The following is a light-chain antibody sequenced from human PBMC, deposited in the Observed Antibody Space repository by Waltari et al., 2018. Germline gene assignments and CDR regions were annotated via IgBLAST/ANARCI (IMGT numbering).Light chain of an antibody. CDR3: QQYGSSPRT. Sequence: EIVLTQSPGTLSLSPGEGATLSCRASQSVNTDLALYQPRPGQAPRLLIYGASSRATGIPDGFSGSGSGTDFTLNISRLDPEDFAVYFGQQYGSSPRTFGQGTKVEVK. V-gene: IGKV3-20*01. J-gene: IGKJ1*01. CDR2: GAS. CDR1: QSVNTD.